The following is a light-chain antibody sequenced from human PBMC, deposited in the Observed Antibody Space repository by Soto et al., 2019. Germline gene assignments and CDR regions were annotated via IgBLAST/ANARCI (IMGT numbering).Light chain of an antibody. J-gene: IGLJ2*01. Sequence: QSVLTQSPSVSAAPGQTVTISCSGSSSNIGNNYVSWYQQLPGTAPKLLIYDNNKRPSGIPDRFSGSKSGTSGTLDITGLQTGDDADYYCATWDGSLPGEVFGGGTKLTVL. V-gene: IGLV1-51*01. CDR3: ATWDGSLPGEV. CDR1: SSNIGNNY. CDR2: DNN.